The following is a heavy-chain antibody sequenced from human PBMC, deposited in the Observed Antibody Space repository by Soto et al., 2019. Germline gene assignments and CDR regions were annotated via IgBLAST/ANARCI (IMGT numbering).Heavy chain of an antibody. J-gene: IGHJ6*03. V-gene: IGHV4-34*01. Sequence: SETLSLTCAVYGGSFSGYYWSWIRQPPGKGLEWIGEINHSGSTNYNPSLKSRVTISVDTSKNQFSLKLSSVTAADTAVYYCASDRPGVVPAAESYYYYYMDVWGKGTTVTVSS. D-gene: IGHD2-2*01. CDR3: ASDRPGVVPAAESYYYYYMDV. CDR1: GGSFSGYY. CDR2: INHSGST.